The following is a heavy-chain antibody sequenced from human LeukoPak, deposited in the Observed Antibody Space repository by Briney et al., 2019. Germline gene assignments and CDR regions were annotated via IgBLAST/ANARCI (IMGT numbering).Heavy chain of an antibody. J-gene: IGHJ4*02. CDR3: ARVHCSGGSCYGEVFDY. CDR2: IIPILGIA. CDR1: GGTFSSYA. Sequence: ASVKVSCKASGGTFSSYAISWVRQAPGQGLEWMGRIIPILGIASYAQKFQGRVTMTRDTSTSTVYMDLSSLRSEDTAMYYCARVHCSGGSCYGEVFDYWGQGTLVTVSS. V-gene: IGHV1-69*04. D-gene: IGHD2-15*01.